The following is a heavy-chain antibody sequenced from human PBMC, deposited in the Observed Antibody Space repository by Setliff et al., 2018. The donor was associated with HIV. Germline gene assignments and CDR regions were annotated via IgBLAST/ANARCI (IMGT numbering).Heavy chain of an antibody. CDR2: ISSGTRYI. Sequence: PGESLTISCAASGFSFSSYSMNWVRQAPGKGLEWVSSISSGTRYIHYADSVKGRFTISRDNVKNALYLQMNSLRAEDTAVYYCASGREQGLRHAFDIWGQGAMGTVS. CDR1: GFSFSSYS. CDR3: ASGREQGLRHAFDI. J-gene: IGHJ3*02. V-gene: IGHV3-21*01. D-gene: IGHD4-17*01.